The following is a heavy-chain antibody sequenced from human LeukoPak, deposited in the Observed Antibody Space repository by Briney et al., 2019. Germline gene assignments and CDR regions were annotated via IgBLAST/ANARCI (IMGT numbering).Heavy chain of an antibody. CDR2: INHSGST. CDR3: ARELPQRYSYGFPPREYYFDY. V-gene: IGHV4-34*01. D-gene: IGHD5-18*01. CDR1: GGSISGYY. J-gene: IGHJ4*02. Sequence: PSETLSLTCTVSGGSISGYYWSWIRQPPGKGLEWIGEINHSGSTNYNPSLKSRVTISVDTSKNQFSLKLSSVTAADTAVYYCARELPQRYSYGFPPREYYFDYWGQGTLVTVSS.